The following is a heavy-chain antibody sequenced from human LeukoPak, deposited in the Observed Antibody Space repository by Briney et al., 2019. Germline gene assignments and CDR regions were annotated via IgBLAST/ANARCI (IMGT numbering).Heavy chain of an antibody. CDR2: IYYSGST. CDR1: GGSISSSSYY. J-gene: IGHJ4*02. V-gene: IGHV4-39*01. CDR3: ARPRSGGYALDFGY. Sequence: SETLSLTCTVSGGSISSSSYYWGWIRQPPGKGLEWIGSIYYSGSTYYNPSLKSRVTISVDTSKNQFSLKLSSVTAADTAVYYCARPRSGGYALDFGYWGQGTLVTVSS. D-gene: IGHD5-12*01.